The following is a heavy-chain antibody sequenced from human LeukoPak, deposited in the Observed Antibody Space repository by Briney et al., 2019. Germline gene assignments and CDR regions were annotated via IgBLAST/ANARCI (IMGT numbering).Heavy chain of an antibody. CDR1: GGSISSYY. D-gene: IGHD3-10*01. J-gene: IGHJ5*02. CDR3: ARGGYYGSGNDFRFDP. V-gene: IGHV4-59*01. Sequence: PSQTLSLTCTVSGGSISSYYWSWIRQPPGKGLEWIGYIYYSGSTNYKPSLKSRVTISVDTSKNQFSLKLSSVTAADTAVYYCARGGYYGSGNDFRFDPWGQGTLVTVSS. CDR2: IYYSGST.